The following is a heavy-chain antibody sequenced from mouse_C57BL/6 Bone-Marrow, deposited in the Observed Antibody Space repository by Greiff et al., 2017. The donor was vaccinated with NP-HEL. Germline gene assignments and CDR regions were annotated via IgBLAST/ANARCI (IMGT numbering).Heavy chain of an antibody. J-gene: IGHJ2*01. CDR1: GFSLTSYA. Sequence: VMLVESGPGLVAPSQSLSITCTVSGFSLTSYAISWVRQPPGKGLEWLGVIWTGGGTNYNSALKSRLSISKDNSKSQVFLKMNSLQTDDTARYYCARSFRWDEEDYFDYWGQGTTLTVSS. CDR3: ARSFRWDEEDYFDY. D-gene: IGHD4-1*01. CDR2: IWTGGGT. V-gene: IGHV2-9-1*01.